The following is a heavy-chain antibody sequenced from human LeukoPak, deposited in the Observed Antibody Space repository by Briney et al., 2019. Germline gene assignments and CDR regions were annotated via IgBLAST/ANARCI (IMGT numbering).Heavy chain of an antibody. J-gene: IGHJ4*02. Sequence: GGSLRLSCAASGFTFSSYAMSWVRQAPGKGLEWVSAISGSGGSTYYADSVKGRFTISRDNSKNTLYLQMNSLRAEDTAVYYCAKEVGITIFGVVTNLDYWGQGTLVTVSS. V-gene: IGHV3-23*01. CDR3: AKEVGITIFGVVTNLDY. D-gene: IGHD3-3*01. CDR1: GFTFSSYA. CDR2: ISGSGGST.